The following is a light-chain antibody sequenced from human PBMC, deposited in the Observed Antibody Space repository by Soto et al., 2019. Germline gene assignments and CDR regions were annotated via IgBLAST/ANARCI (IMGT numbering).Light chain of an antibody. Sequence: EIVLTQSPGTLSLSPGERATLSCRASQSVSSNLAWYQQKPGQAPRLLIYGASTRATGIPARFSGSGSGTEFTLTISSLQSEDFAVYYCQQYNNWPPSITFGQGTRLEN. V-gene: IGKV3-15*01. J-gene: IGKJ5*01. CDR3: QQYNNWPPSIT. CDR2: GAS. CDR1: QSVSSN.